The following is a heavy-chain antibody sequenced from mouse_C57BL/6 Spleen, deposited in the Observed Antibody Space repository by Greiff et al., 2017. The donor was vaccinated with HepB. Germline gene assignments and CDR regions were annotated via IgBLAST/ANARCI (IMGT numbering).Heavy chain of an antibody. CDR3: TREIYYDYDGYFDV. J-gene: IGHJ1*03. CDR2: ISSGGDYI. CDR1: GFTFSSYA. D-gene: IGHD2-4*01. Sequence: EVQRVESGEGLVKPGGSLKLSCAASGFTFSSYAMSWVRQTPEKRLEWVAYISSGGDYIYYADTVKGRFTISRDNARNTLYLQMSSLKSEDTAMYYCTREIYYDYDGYFDVWGTGTTVTVSS. V-gene: IGHV5-9-1*02.